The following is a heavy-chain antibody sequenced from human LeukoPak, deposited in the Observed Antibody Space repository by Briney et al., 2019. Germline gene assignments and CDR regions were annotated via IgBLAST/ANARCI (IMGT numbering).Heavy chain of an antibody. CDR2: ISGSGGST. Sequence: PGGSLRLSCVASGFTFSSYAMSWVRQAPGKGLEWVSGISGSGGSTYYADSVKGRFTISRDNSKNTLFLQMNSLRAEDTAVYYCAKVTYSSGWYPYFDYWGQGTLVTVSS. J-gene: IGHJ4*02. CDR3: AKVTYSSGWYPYFDY. CDR1: GFTFSSYA. V-gene: IGHV3-23*01. D-gene: IGHD6-19*01.